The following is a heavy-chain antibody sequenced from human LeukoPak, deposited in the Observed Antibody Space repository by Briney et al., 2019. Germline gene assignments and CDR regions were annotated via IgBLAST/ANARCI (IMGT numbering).Heavy chain of an antibody. J-gene: IGHJ3*02. D-gene: IGHD3-10*01. Sequence: GGSLRLSCAASGFTFSSYSMNWVRQAPGKGLEWLSYISSGSSTIYYADSAKGRFTISRDNAKNSLYLQLNSLRAEDTAVYYCARGRFGGGAFDIWGQGTMVTVSS. CDR2: ISSGSSTI. CDR3: ARGRFGGGAFDI. V-gene: IGHV3-48*04. CDR1: GFTFSSYS.